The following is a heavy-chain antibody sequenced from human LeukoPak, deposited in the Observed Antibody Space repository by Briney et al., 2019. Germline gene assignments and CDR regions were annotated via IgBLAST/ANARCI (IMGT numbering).Heavy chain of an antibody. J-gene: IGHJ4*02. V-gene: IGHV4-34*01. Sequence: PSETLSLTCAVYGGSFSGYYWSWIRQPPGKGLEWIGEINHSGSTNYNPSLKSRVTISVDTSKNQFSLKLSSVTAADTAVYYCARAETYSSGWYDPFFDYWGQGTLVTVST. CDR2: INHSGST. CDR1: GGSFSGYY. D-gene: IGHD6-19*01. CDR3: ARAETYSSGWYDPFFDY.